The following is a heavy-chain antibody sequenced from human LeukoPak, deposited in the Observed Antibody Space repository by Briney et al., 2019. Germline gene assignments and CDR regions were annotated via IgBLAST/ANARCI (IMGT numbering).Heavy chain of an antibody. CDR2: ISGSGGST. D-gene: IGHD3-10*01. CDR3: AKVGGSGSYYLMGY. J-gene: IGHJ4*02. V-gene: IGHV3-23*01. Sequence: PGGSLRLSCAAPGFTFSSYAMSWVRQAPVKGLEWVSAISGSGGSTYYADSVKGRLTISRDNSKNTLYLQMNSLRAEDTAVYYCAKVGGSGSYYLMGYWGQGTLVTVSS. CDR1: GFTFSSYA.